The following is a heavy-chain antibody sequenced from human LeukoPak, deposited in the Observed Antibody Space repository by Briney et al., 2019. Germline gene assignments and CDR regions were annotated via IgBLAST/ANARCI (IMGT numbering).Heavy chain of an antibody. CDR1: GYTFTTYY. V-gene: IGHV1-46*01. Sequence: GASVKVSCKAPGYTFTTYYVHWVRQAPGQGLEWMGIINPRGDSTSYAQKFQGRVIMTRDTSTSTVFMELSSLRSDDTAIYYCAREAFPLQADATRFLGYCGGDCSPFDYWGQGTLVAVSS. J-gene: IGHJ4*02. CDR3: AREAFPLQADATRFLGYCGGDCSPFDY. CDR2: INPRGDST. D-gene: IGHD2-21*02.